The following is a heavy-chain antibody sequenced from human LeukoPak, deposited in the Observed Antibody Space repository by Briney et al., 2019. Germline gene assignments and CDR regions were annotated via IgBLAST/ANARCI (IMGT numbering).Heavy chain of an antibody. CDR1: GFTFSNYA. D-gene: IGHD6-19*01. CDR3: AKGKGLAVAGTAGFDY. V-gene: IGHV3-23*01. Sequence: GGSLRLSCAASGFTFSNYAMSWVRQAPGKGLEWVSAICGSGSRTYYADSVRGRFTISRDNSKNTLYLQMNSLRAEDTALYYCAKGKGLAVAGTAGFDYWGQGTLVTVSS. J-gene: IGHJ4*02. CDR2: ICGSGSRT.